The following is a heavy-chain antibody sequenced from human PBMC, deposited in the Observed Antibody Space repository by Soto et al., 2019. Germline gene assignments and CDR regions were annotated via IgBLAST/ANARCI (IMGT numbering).Heavy chain of an antibody. CDR3: ARVSVCSGGSCYSGLFWFDP. V-gene: IGHV1-18*01. J-gene: IGHJ5*02. D-gene: IGHD2-15*01. Sequence: SVTVSCQASGYTFTSYGISWVRQAPGQGLEWMGWISAYNGNTNYAQKLQGRVTMTTDTSTSTAYMELRSLRSDDTAVYYCARVSVCSGGSCYSGLFWFDPWGQGTLVTVSS. CDR1: GYTFTSYG. CDR2: ISAYNGNT.